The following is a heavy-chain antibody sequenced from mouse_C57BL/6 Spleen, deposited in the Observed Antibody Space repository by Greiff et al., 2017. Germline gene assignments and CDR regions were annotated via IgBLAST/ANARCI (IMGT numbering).Heavy chain of an antibody. D-gene: IGHD2-1*01. Sequence: QVQLKESGAELVKPGASVKVSCKASGYTFTSYWMHWVKQRPGQGLEWIGRIHPSDSDTNYNQKFKGKATLTVDTSSSTAYMQLSSLTSEDSAVYYCAINPLLYFIFDYWGQGTTLTVSS. V-gene: IGHV1-74*01. J-gene: IGHJ2*01. CDR3: AINPLLYFIFDY. CDR1: GYTFTSYW. CDR2: IHPSDSDT.